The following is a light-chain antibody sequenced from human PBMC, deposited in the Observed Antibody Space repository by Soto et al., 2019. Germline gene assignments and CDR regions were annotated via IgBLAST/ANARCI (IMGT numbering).Light chain of an antibody. J-gene: IGKJ2*01. Sequence: EIVMTQSPATLSVSPGERAALSCRATQSVSSNFAWYQQKPGQAPRPLIYGASTRATGIPARFSGSGSGTDFTLTISSLQSEDVAIYYCQQYNNWPYTFGQGTKLEIK. CDR3: QQYNNWPYT. V-gene: IGKV3-15*01. CDR2: GAS. CDR1: QSVSSN.